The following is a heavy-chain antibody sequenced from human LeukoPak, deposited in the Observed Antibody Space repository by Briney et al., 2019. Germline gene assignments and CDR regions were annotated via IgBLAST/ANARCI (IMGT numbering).Heavy chain of an antibody. CDR1: GFTFSEYS. CDR3: AKGGYTTCFDP. V-gene: IGHV3-23*01. J-gene: IGHJ5*02. CDR2: IRSNGRDT. Sequence: GGSLRLSCAASGFTFSEYSMSWVRQAPGKGLEWVSNIRSNGRDTYYTDSVKGRFTISRDNSKNTLYLEMNSLRAEDTAVYYCAKGGYTTCFDPWGQGTLVTVSS. D-gene: IGHD2-15*01.